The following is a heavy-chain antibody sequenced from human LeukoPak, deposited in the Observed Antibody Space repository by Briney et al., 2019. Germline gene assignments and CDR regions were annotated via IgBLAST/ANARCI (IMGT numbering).Heavy chain of an antibody. CDR1: GGSISSGDYY. CDR2: IYYSGST. Sequence: PSETLSLTCTVSGGSISSGDYYWSWIRQPPGKGLEWIGYIYYSGSTYYNPSLKSRVTISVDTSKNQFSLKLSSVTAADTAVYYCARADHDHGDPRFDYWGQGTLVTVSS. D-gene: IGHD4-17*01. V-gene: IGHV4-30-4*01. CDR3: ARADHDHGDPRFDY. J-gene: IGHJ4*02.